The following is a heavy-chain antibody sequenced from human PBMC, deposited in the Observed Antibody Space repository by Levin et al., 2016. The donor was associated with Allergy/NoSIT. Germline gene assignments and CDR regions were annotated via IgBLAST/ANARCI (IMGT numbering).Heavy chain of an antibody. D-gene: IGHD2-15*01. CDR2: IKSKTDGGTT. CDR3: TTDGPYCSGGSCYFCFQH. J-gene: IGHJ1*01. Sequence: WIRQPPGKGLEWVGRIKSKTDGGTTDYAAPVKGRFTISRDDSKNTLYLQMNSLKTEDTAVYYCTTDGPYCSGGSCYFCFQHWGQGTLVTVSS. V-gene: IGHV3-15*01.